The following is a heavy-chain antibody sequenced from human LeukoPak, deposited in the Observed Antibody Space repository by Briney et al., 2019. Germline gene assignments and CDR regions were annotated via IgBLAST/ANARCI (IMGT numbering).Heavy chain of an antibody. J-gene: IGHJ6*02. CDR3: VRGGIAVAGGTSSYYYYGMDV. CDR1: GFTFARSA. D-gene: IGHD6-19*01. Sequence: SLKVSCKASGFTFARSAVQWVRQARGQRPEWIGWIVIANGNTNYAQKFQERLTITRDMSTSTAYMELSSLRSEDTAVYYCVRGGIAVAGGTSSYYYYGMDVWGQGTTVTVYS. V-gene: IGHV1-58*01. CDR2: IVIANGNT.